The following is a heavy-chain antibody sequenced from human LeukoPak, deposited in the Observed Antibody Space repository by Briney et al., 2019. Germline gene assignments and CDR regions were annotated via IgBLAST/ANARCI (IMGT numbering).Heavy chain of an antibody. D-gene: IGHD1-26*01. Sequence: PGGSLRLSCAASGFTFSSYAMSWVRQAPGKELEWVSAISGSGGSTYYAASVKGRFTISSDNSKKPLYLQINGLTAEDTAVYHCAKDNGYSVSYYVPYYFDYWGQGTLVTVSS. V-gene: IGHV3-23*01. J-gene: IGHJ4*02. CDR1: GFTFSSYA. CDR2: ISGSGGST. CDR3: AKDNGYSVSYYVPYYFDY.